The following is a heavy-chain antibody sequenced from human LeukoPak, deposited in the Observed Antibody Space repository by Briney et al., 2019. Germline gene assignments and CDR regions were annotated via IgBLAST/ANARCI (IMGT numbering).Heavy chain of an antibody. V-gene: IGHV3-11*06. D-gene: IGHD5-18*01. CDR2: ISSSSSYI. J-gene: IGHJ4*02. CDR1: GFTFSDYY. CDR3: AREVAAMASAGDY. Sequence: GGSLRLSCAASGFTFSDYYMSWIRQAPGKGLEWVSSISSSSSYIYYADSVKGRFTISRDNAKKSLYLQMNSLRAEDTAVYYCAREVAAMASAGDYWGQGTLVTVSS.